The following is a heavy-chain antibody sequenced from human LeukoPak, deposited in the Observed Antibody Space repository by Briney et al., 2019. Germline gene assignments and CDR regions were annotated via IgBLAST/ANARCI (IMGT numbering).Heavy chain of an antibody. V-gene: IGHV3-23*01. Sequence: GGSLRLSCAASGFTFSTYAMSWVRQAPGKGLEWVSTISGSGGSTYYAESVKGRFTISRDNSKNTLYLQMNSLRAEDTAVYYCAKVRSSGWYGGYFDYWGQGTLVTVSS. CDR3: AKVRSSGWYGGYFDY. CDR1: GFTFSTYA. CDR2: ISGSGGST. D-gene: IGHD6-19*01. J-gene: IGHJ4*02.